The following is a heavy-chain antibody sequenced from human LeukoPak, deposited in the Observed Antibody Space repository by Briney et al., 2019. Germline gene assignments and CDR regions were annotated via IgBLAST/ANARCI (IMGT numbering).Heavy chain of an antibody. V-gene: IGHV5-51*01. Sequence: SGESLKISCKGSGYTFSDYWIAWVRQMPGKGLEWMGIIFPHDSDTRYSPPFQGQVTISADKSISTAYLQWSSLKASDTAIYYCARRDLGGYDFAYFDYWGQGTLVTVSS. CDR2: IFPHDSDT. CDR3: ARRDLGGYDFAYFDY. J-gene: IGHJ4*02. CDR1: GYTFSDYW. D-gene: IGHD5-12*01.